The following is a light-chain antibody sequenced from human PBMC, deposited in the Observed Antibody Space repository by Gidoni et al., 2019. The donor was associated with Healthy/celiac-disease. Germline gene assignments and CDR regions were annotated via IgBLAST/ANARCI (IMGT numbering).Light chain of an antibody. CDR3: QQSYSTPWT. CDR1: QSISSY. J-gene: IGKJ1*01. Sequence: DLQMTQSPASLSASVGDRVTITCRASQSISSYLNWYQQKVGKAPKLLISAASSLQSGVPSRFSGSGSGTYFTLTISSLQPEDFAAYYCQQSYSTPWTFGQGTQVEIK. CDR2: AAS. V-gene: IGKV1-39*01.